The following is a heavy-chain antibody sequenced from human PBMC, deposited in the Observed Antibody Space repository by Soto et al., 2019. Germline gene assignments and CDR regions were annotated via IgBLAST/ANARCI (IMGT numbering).Heavy chain of an antibody. D-gene: IGHD3-22*01. Sequence: GGSLRLSCAASEFTFSDYVMNWVRQAPGKGLEWVSYISSTSSTIYYVDSVKGRFTISRDNAKNSLYLQMDSLRADDTAVYYCARKSYSGDSGFYDYWGQGALVT. J-gene: IGHJ4*02. CDR2: ISSTSSTI. CDR3: ARKSYSGDSGFYDY. V-gene: IGHV3-48*01. CDR1: EFTFSDYV.